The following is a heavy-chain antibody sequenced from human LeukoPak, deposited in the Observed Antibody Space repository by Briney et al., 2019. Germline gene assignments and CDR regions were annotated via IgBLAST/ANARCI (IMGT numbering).Heavy chain of an antibody. CDR2: IYSGGST. CDR1: GFTVSSNY. D-gene: IGHD3-22*01. J-gene: IGHJ4*02. Sequence: GGSLRLSCAASGFTVSSNYVSWVRQAPGKGLEWVSVIYSGGSTYYADSVKGRFTISRDNSKNTLYLQMNSLRAEDTAVYYCAREQYYYDSSGYYGFLDYWGQGTLVTVSS. CDR3: AREQYYYDSSGYYGFLDY. V-gene: IGHV3-66*01.